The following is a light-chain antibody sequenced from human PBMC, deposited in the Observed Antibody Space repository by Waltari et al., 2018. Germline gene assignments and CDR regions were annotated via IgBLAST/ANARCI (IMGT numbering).Light chain of an antibody. Sequence: DIKTTQSPSTLSASAGDRVTITCRASQSISSWLAWYQQKPGKAPKLLIYKASSLESGVPSRFSGSESGTEFTLTISSLQPDDFATYYCQQYNTFPLTFGGGTKVEI. CDR2: KAS. J-gene: IGKJ4*01. V-gene: IGKV1-5*03. CDR3: QQYNTFPLT. CDR1: QSISSW.